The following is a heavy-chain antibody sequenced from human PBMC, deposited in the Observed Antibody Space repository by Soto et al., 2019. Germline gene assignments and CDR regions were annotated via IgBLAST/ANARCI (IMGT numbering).Heavy chain of an antibody. CDR3: ARDTIFGVVIQLNYYMDV. CDR1: GFTFSSYS. D-gene: IGHD3-3*01. CDR2: ISSSSSTI. J-gene: IGHJ6*03. Sequence: HPGGSLRLSCAASGFTFSSYSMNWVRQAQGKGLEWVSYISSSSSTIYYADSVKGRFTISRDNAKNSLYLQMNSLRAEDTAVYYCARDTIFGVVIQLNYYMDVWGKGTTVTVSS. V-gene: IGHV3-48*01.